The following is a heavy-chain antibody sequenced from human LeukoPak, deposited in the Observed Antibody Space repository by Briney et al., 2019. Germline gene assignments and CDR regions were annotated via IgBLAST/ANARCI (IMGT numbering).Heavy chain of an antibody. Sequence: GGSLRLSCAAPGFTFSSYWMSWVRQAPGKGLEWVANIKQDGSEKYYVDSVKGRFTISRDNAKNSLYLQMNSLRAEDTAVYYCARVRYPRTKYSRGPDAFDIWGQGTMVTVSS. D-gene: IGHD6-19*01. J-gene: IGHJ3*02. CDR3: ARVRYPRTKYSRGPDAFDI. CDR1: GFTFSSYW. CDR2: IKQDGSEK. V-gene: IGHV3-7*01.